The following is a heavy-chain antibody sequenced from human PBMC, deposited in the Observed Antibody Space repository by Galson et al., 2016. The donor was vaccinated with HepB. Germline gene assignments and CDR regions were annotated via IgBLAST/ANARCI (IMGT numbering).Heavy chain of an antibody. D-gene: IGHD3-10*01. J-gene: IGHJ6*04. V-gene: IGHV3-74*01. CDR3: ARPPGASGPYALDV. Sequence: SLRLSCAASGFLFDSYWIHWVRQAPGKGLVWVSRINSYGTTTSYADPVKGRFTISRDNSKKMVYLQMDSLRAEDTGVYYCARPPGASGPYALDVWGKGTTVKVSS. CDR1: GFLFDSYW. CDR2: INSYGTTT.